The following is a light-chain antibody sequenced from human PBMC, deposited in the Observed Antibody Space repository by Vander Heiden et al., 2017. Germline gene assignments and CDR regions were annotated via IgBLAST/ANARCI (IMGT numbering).Light chain of an antibody. J-gene: IGLJ3*02. V-gene: IGLV1-40*02. CDR1: RSNIVAGYD. Sequence: SVVTQTPCVSGAPGQRVPISCTGCRSNIVAGYDVHLYQQLPGTAPKLLIYGNNNRPSGVPDRFSGSKSVTSAALAITGLQAEDEADYYCQSYDRSLSGWVFGGGTKLTVL. CDR2: GNN. CDR3: QSYDRSLSGWV.